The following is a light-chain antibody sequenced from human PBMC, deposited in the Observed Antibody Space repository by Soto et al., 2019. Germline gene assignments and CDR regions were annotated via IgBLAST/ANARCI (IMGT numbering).Light chain of an antibody. J-gene: IGKJ1*01. V-gene: IGKV1-5*03. Sequence: DIQMTQSPSTLSASVGDRVTITCRASQNIGGWLAWYQQTPGKAPKILINKASELEGGVPPRFSGSGSGTEFTLTISSLQPDDFATYYCQQYFRHATFGQGTKVDIK. CDR3: QQYFRHAT. CDR2: KAS. CDR1: QNIGGW.